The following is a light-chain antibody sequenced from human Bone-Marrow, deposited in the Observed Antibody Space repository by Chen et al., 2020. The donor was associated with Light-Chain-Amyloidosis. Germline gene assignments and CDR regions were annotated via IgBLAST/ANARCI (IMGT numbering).Light chain of an antibody. CDR2: GAS. Sequence: ELVLSQSPGSLSWSPGGRATRSCRARQSDSSTYLAWDQHKPGQAPRLLIYGASSRATRIPDRFSGSGSGTDFTLSIGRLVPEELAGYYCQQYGSSLVTFGGGTKVEIK. J-gene: IGKJ4*01. V-gene: IGKV3-20*01. CDR3: QQYGSSLVT. CDR1: QSDSSTY.